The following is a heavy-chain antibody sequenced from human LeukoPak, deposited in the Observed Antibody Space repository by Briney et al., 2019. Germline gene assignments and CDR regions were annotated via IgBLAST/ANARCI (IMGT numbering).Heavy chain of an antibody. V-gene: IGHV3-23*01. CDR3: AKDTTAWWYHRAYMNV. CDR1: GFTFSSYA. J-gene: IGHJ6*03. Sequence: GGSLRLSCAASGFTFSSYAMSWVRQAPGKGLEWVSAISGSGDNTYYADSVKGRFTISRDNSKNTLYLQMNSLRAEDTAVYFCAKDTTAWWYHRAYMNVWGKGTTVTVSS. CDR2: ISGSGDNT. D-gene: IGHD2-15*01.